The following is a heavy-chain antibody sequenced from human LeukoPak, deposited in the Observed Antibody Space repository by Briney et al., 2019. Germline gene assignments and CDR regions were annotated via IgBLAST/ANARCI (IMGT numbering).Heavy chain of an antibody. J-gene: IGHJ4*02. Sequence: GGSLRLSCAASGFTFSSSWMTWVRQAPGKGLEWLANIKGDGSDKNYVDSVKGRFTISRDNAKNSLFLQMSSLRGEDTAVYYCARDSKSVPSSTSCSFFDYWGQGTLVTVSS. D-gene: IGHD2-2*01. CDR1: GFTFSSSW. V-gene: IGHV3-7*01. CDR2: IKGDGSDK. CDR3: ARDSKSVPSSTSCSFFDY.